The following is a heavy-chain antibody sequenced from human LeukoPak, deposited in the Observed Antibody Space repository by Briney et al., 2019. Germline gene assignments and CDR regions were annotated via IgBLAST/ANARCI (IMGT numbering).Heavy chain of an antibody. J-gene: IGHJ3*02. CDR3: ARNGYDSSGYADILDDAFDI. CDR2: INHSGST. Sequence: SETLSLTCAVYGGSFSGYYWSWIRQPPGKGLEWIGEINHSGSTNYNPSLKSRVTMSVDTSKNQFSLKLSSVTAADTAVYYCARNGYDSSGYADILDDAFDIWGQGTMVTVSS. CDR1: GGSFSGYY. D-gene: IGHD3-22*01. V-gene: IGHV4-34*01.